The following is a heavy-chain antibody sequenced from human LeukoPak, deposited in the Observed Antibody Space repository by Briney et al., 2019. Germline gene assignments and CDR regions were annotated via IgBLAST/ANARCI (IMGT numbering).Heavy chain of an antibody. CDR2: IYHSGST. CDR1: GYSISSGYY. V-gene: IGHV4-38-2*02. Sequence: TSETLSLTCTVSGYSISSGYYWGWIRQPPGKGLEWIGSIYHSGSTYYNPSLKSRVTISVDTSKNQFSLKLSSVTTADTAVYYCARDGVIVGATEWFDPWGQGTLVTVSS. CDR3: ARDGVIVGATEWFDP. D-gene: IGHD1-26*01. J-gene: IGHJ5*02.